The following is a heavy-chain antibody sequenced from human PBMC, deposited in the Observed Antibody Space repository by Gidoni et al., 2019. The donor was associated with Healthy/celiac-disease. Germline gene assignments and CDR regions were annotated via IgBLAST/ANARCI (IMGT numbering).Heavy chain of an antibody. CDR1: GGRFSSYA. CDR2: IIPIFGTA. V-gene: IGHV1-69*06. CDR3: ARAPDYGDYLGAFDI. D-gene: IGHD4-17*01. Sequence: QVQLVQSGAEVKKPGSSLKLSCKASGGRFSSYAPSWVRQAPGQGLEGMGGIIPIFGTANYAQKFQGRVTITAYKSTSTAYMELSSLRSEDTAVYYCARAPDYGDYLGAFDIWGQGTMVTVSS. J-gene: IGHJ3*02.